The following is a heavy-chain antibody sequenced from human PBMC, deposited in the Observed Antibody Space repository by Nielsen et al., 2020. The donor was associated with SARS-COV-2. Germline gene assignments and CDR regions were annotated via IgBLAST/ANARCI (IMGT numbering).Heavy chain of an antibody. J-gene: IGHJ3*02. CDR1: GFIFRNNG. Sequence: GGSLRLSCAASGFIFRNNGMFWVRQAPGKGLEWLSIIRSDGTEQFHADSVKGRFTISRDNAENSLSLQMNSLRAEDTAVYYCARESVTGTDAFDIWGQGTVVTVSS. V-gene: IGHV3-33*01. D-gene: IGHD6-19*01. CDR3: ARESVTGTDAFDI. CDR2: IRSDGTEQ.